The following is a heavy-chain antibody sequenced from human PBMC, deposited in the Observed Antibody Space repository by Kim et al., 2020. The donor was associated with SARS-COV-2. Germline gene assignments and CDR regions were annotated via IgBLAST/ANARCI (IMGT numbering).Heavy chain of an antibody. D-gene: IGHD3-22*01. Sequence: ASVKVSCKASGYTFTSYGISWVRQAPGQGLEWMGWISAYNGNTNYAQKLQGRVTMTTDTSTSTAYMELRSLRSDDTAVYYCARDRGSGYFRHYDAFDIWGQGTMVTVSS. V-gene: IGHV1-18*04. CDR1: GYTFTSYG. CDR3: ARDRGSGYFRHYDAFDI. CDR2: ISAYNGNT. J-gene: IGHJ3*02.